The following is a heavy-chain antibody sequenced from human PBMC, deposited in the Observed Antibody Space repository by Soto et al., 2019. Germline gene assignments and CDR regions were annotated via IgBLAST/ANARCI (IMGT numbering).Heavy chain of an antibody. CDR3: ARGELGNDAFDI. CDR2: IIPILGIA. CDR1: GGTFSSYT. D-gene: IGHD6-13*01. V-gene: IGHV1-69*02. J-gene: IGHJ3*02. Sequence: ASLKVSCKASGGTFSSYTISWVRQAPGQGLEWMGRIIPILGIANYAQKFQGRVTITADKSTSTAYMELSSLRSEDTAVYYCARGELGNDAFDIWGQGTMVTVSS.